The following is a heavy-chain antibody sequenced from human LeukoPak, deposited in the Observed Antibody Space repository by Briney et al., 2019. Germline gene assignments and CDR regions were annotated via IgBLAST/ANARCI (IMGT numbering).Heavy chain of an antibody. CDR2: ISWNSGSI. CDR3: AKGRNPIYDRSPTAWDY. V-gene: IGHV3-9*01. Sequence: GGSLRLSCAASGFTFDDYAMHWVRQAPGKGLEWVSGISWNSGSIGYADSVKGRFTISRDNAKNSLYLQMNSLRAEDTALYYCAKGRNPIYDRSPTAWDYWGQGTLVTVSS. J-gene: IGHJ4*02. CDR1: GFTFDDYA. D-gene: IGHD3-22*01.